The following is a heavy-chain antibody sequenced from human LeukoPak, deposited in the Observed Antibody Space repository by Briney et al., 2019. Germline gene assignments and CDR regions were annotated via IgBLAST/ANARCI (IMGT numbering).Heavy chain of an antibody. Sequence: SGTLSLTCGVSGGSISGTNWRSWVRQPPGQGLEWIGEISLAGQTNFNPSLNGRVTMSLDKSSNQLSLHLTSVTAADTATYFCSRESGPFCPFGYWGQGTLVIVSS. J-gene: IGHJ4*02. CDR3: SRESGPFCPFGY. D-gene: IGHD1-26*01. V-gene: IGHV4-4*02. CDR2: ISLAGQT. CDR1: GGSISGTNW.